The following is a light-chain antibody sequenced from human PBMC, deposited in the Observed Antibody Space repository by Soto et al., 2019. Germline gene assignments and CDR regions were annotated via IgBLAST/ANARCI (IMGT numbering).Light chain of an antibody. CDR3: SSYTTSLVL. CDR2: EVS. J-gene: IGLJ2*01. Sequence: QPASVSGSPGQSITISCTGTSSDVGGYDYVSWYQQHPGKAPKLMIYEVSYRPSGVSNRFSGSKSGNTASLTISGLQAEDEADYYCSSYTTSLVLFGGGAKVTVL. V-gene: IGLV2-14*01. CDR1: SSDVGGYDY.